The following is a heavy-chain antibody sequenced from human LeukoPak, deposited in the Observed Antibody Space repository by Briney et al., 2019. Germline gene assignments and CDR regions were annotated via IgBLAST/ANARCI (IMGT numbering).Heavy chain of an antibody. V-gene: IGHV4-59*12. J-gene: IGHJ4*02. CDR2: IHYSGST. CDR1: GGSISSYY. D-gene: IGHD5-24*01. CDR3: ARGWLQLYFDY. Sequence: SETLSLTCTVSGGSISSYYWTWIRQPPGKRLEWIGYIHYSGSTNYNPSLKSRVTISVDTSKNQFSLKLSSVTAADTAVYYCARGWLQLYFDYWGQGTLVTVSS.